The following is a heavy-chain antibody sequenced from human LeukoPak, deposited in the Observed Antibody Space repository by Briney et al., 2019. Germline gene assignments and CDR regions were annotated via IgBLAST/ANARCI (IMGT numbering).Heavy chain of an antibody. J-gene: IGHJ4*02. CDR3: ARRTSGTYLDY. CDR1: GYIFTSYL. V-gene: IGHV5-51*01. Sequence: GEYLKISCQGSGYIFTSYLIGWVRQMPGKGMELMGIIYPGDSDTRYSPSFQGQVTISADKSISTAYLQWNSLKASDTAMYFCARRTSGTYLDYWRQGTLVSVSS. CDR2: IYPGDSDT. D-gene: IGHD1-1*01.